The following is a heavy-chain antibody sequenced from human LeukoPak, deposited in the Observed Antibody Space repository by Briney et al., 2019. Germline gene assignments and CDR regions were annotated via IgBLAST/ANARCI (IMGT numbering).Heavy chain of an antibody. V-gene: IGHV1-46*01. D-gene: IGHD5-24*01. Sequence: ASVKVSCKAFGYTFTSNYMHWVRQAPGQGPEWMGVISLSGGSTTYAQKFQGRVTLTRDMSTSTDYLELSSLRSEDTAVYYCARDNSVRDEAWWFNPWGQGILVTVSS. CDR3: ARDNSVRDEAWWFNP. J-gene: IGHJ5*02. CDR1: GYTFTSNY. CDR2: ISLSGGST.